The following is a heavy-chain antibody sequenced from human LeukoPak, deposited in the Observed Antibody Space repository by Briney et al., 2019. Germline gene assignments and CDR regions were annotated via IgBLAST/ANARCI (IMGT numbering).Heavy chain of an antibody. CDR2: ISYDGSNK. V-gene: IGHV3-30*18. D-gene: IGHD6-13*01. Sequence: GGSLRLSCAASGFTFSSYGMHWVRQAPDKGLEWVAVISYDGSNKYYADSVRGRFTISRDNSKNTLYLQMNSLRAEDTAVYYCANLLMASSWYANVYWGQGTLVTVSS. CDR3: ANLLMASSWYANVY. J-gene: IGHJ4*02. CDR1: GFTFSSYG.